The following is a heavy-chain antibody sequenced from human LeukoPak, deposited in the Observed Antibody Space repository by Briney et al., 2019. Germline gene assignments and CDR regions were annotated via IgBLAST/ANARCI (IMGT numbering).Heavy chain of an antibody. Sequence: SVKVSCKASGGTFSSYAISLVRQAPGQGLEWMGRIIPIFGTANYEQKFQGRVTITTNESTSTAYMELRSLRSEDTAVYYCARGRHYDILTGYFSRDWFDPWGQGTLVTVSS. J-gene: IGHJ5*02. D-gene: IGHD3-9*01. CDR2: IIPIFGTA. CDR1: GGTFSSYA. CDR3: ARGRHYDILTGYFSRDWFDP. V-gene: IGHV1-69*05.